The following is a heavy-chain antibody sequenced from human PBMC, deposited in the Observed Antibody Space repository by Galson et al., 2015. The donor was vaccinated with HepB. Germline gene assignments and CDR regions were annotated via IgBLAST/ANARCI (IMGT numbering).Heavy chain of an antibody. CDR3: ARQGSSWSLGAGIDP. D-gene: IGHD6-13*01. J-gene: IGHJ5*02. Sequence: SETLSLTCTVSGASISSSRYYWGWIRQPPGKGLEWIGSMFYSGRTYYNPSLKSRINISVDTSKNQFSLKLSSVTAADTAVYYCARQGSSWSLGAGIDPWGQGTLVTVSS. CDR2: MFYSGRT. CDR1: GASISSSRYY. V-gene: IGHV4-39*01.